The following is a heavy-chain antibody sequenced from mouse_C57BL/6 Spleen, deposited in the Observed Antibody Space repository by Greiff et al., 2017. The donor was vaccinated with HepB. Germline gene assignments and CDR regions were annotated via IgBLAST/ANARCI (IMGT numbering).Heavy chain of an antibody. CDR1: GYAFSSSW. J-gene: IGHJ4*01. Sequence: VQLQQSGPELVKPGASVKISCKASGYAFSSSWMNWVKQRPGKGLEWIGRIYPGDGDTNYNGKFKGKATLTADKSSSTAYMQLSSLTSEDSAVYFCARDEGLYDGYYVDAMDYWGQGTSVTVSS. V-gene: IGHV1-82*01. CDR3: ARDEGLYDGYYVDAMDY. CDR2: IYPGDGDT. D-gene: IGHD2-3*01.